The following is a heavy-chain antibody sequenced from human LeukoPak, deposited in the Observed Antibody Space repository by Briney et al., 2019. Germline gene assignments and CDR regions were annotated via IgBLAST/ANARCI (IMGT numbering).Heavy chain of an antibody. V-gene: IGHV3-33*01. J-gene: IGHJ4*02. CDR3: ARGEAKSGYFDY. Sequence: GGSLRLSCAASGFTFSSYGMHWVRQAPGKGLEWVAVIWYDGSNKYYADSVKGRFTISRDNSKNTLYLQMNSLRAEDTAVYYCARGEAKSGYFDYWGQGTLVTVSS. CDR1: GFTFSSYG. CDR2: IWYDGSNK.